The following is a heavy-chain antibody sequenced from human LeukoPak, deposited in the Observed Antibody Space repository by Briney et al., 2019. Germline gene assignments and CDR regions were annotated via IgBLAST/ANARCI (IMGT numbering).Heavy chain of an antibody. CDR3: VRDGIRDIPGIITIRYDY. CDR1: GFTFSDYY. J-gene: IGHJ4*02. CDR2: IKEDGSDK. D-gene: IGHD3-10*01. V-gene: IGHV3-7*05. Sequence: GGSLRLSCAASGFTFSDYYMTWVRQAPGKGLEWVATIKEDGSDKYYVDSVRGRFTISRDNAENSLYLQMNSLRAEDTALYYCVRDGIRDIPGIITIRYDYWGQGTLVTVSS.